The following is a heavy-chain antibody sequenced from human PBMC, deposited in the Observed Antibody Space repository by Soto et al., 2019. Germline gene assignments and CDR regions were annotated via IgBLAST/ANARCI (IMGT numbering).Heavy chain of an antibody. J-gene: IGHJ4*02. Sequence: QVRLQESGPGLLKPSETLSLTCTVSGGSINTFYWSWVRQLAGKGLEWIGRIFSSGSTSFNPSLESRVAMPVDTSKNHFSLNLSSVTAADMAGDYCAREVSYSAYNFAHGIQLWSFDFWGQGALVTVSS. D-gene: IGHD5-12*01. CDR1: GGSINTFY. CDR3: AREVSYSAYNFAHGIQLWSFDF. CDR2: IFSSGST. V-gene: IGHV4-4*07.